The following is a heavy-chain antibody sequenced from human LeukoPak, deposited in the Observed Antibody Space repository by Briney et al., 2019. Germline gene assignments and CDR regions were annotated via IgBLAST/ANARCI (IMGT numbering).Heavy chain of an antibody. CDR3: AKVRTTVIPFDY. CDR1: GFTFSSYG. CDR2: ISYDGSNK. J-gene: IGHJ4*02. V-gene: IGHV3-30*18. D-gene: IGHD4-17*01. Sequence: PGRSLRLSCAASGFTFSSYGMHWVRQAPGKGLEWVSVISYDGSNKYYADSVKGRFTISRDNSKNTLYLQMNSLRAEDTAVYYCAKVRTTVIPFDYWGQGTLVTVSS.